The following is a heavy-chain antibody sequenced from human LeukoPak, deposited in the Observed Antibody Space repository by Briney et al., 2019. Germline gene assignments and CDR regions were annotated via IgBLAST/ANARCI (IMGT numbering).Heavy chain of an antibody. CDR2: MNPNSGNT. Sequence: GASVKVSCKASGYTFTSYDINWVRQATGQGLEWMGWMNPNSGNTGYAQKFQGRVTITRNTSISTAYMELSSLRSEDTAVYYCALNYDFWSGYYRADAFDIWGQGTMVTVSS. V-gene: IGHV1-8*03. CDR1: GYTFTSYD. D-gene: IGHD3-3*01. J-gene: IGHJ3*02. CDR3: ALNYDFWSGYYRADAFDI.